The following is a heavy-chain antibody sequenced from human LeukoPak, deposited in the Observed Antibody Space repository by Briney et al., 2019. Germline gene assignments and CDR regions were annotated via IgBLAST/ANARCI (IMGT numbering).Heavy chain of an antibody. V-gene: IGHV4-34*01. CDR1: GGSFSGYY. Sequence: PSETLSLTCAVYGGSFSGYYWSWIRQPPGKGLEWIGYIYYTGNTNYNPSMRGRVSMSVDTSKNQFTLRLNSVTAADTAVYFCARGGSWELLTHFDFWGQGTLVNVSS. D-gene: IGHD1-26*01. CDR3: ARGGSWELLTHFDF. J-gene: IGHJ4*02. CDR2: IYYTGNT.